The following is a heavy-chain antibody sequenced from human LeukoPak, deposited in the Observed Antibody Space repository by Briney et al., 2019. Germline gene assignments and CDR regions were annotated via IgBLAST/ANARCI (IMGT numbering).Heavy chain of an antibody. CDR1: GFTFSSYA. CDR2: ISYDGSNK. V-gene: IGHV3-30*04. CDR3: AKPAKTDYTDY. Sequence: GGSLRLSCAASGFTFSSYAMHWVRQAPGKGLEWVAVISYDGSNKYYADSVKGRFTISRDNSKNTLYLQMNSLRAEDTALYYCAKPAKTDYTDYWGQGTLVTVSS. J-gene: IGHJ4*02. D-gene: IGHD1-14*01.